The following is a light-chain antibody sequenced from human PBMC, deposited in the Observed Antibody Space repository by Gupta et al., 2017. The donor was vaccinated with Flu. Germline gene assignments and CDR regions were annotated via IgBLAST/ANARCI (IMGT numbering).Light chain of an antibody. V-gene: IGLV8-61*01. CDR3: ALYLGGGPQGV. Sequence: QTAVTQEPSVSVSPGGTVTLTCAFNSGSVSTSNYPAWYQQAPGQAPRTVIYSTNVRSSGVPDRFSGFILDNKAALTITGAQANDEAHYYCALYLGGGPQGVFGGGTKLTVL. CDR2: STN. J-gene: IGLJ3*02. CDR1: SGSVSTSNY.